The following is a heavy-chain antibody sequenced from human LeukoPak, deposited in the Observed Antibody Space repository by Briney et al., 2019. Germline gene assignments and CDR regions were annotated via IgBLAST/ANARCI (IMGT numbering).Heavy chain of an antibody. CDR1: GYTFTSNY. CDR3: AREVSLMRATVTTLVY. V-gene: IGHV1-46*01. Sequence: ASVKVSCKASGYTFTSNYIHWVRQAPGQGLEWMGMIYPRDGSTSYAQKFQGRVTVTRDTSTSTVHMELSGLRSEDTAVYYCAREVSLMRATVTTLVYWGQGTLVTVSS. CDR2: IYPRDGST. D-gene: IGHD4-17*01. J-gene: IGHJ4*02.